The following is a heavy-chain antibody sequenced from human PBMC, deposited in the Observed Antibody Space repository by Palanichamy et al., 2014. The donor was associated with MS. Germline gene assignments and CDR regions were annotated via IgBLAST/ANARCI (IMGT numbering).Heavy chain of an antibody. CDR2: INQDGAEK. V-gene: IGHV3-7*04. CDR3: TRDMATSATTERFDI. D-gene: IGHD1-1*01. Sequence: EVQLVESGGGLVQPGGSLRLSCAATEFTFSSYWMTWVRQAPGKGLEWVANINQDGAEKKYLDSVKGRITVSRDNAKNSLYLQINSLRAEDTAVYYCTRDMATSATTERFDIWGQGTMVTVSS. CDR1: EFTFSSYW. J-gene: IGHJ3*02.